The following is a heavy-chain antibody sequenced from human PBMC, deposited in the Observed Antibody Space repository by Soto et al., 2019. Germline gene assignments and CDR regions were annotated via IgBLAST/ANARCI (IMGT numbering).Heavy chain of an antibody. J-gene: IGHJ6*02. D-gene: IGHD1-26*01. CDR2: INPNGGST. CDR1: GYTFTRFD. CDR3: ARDFVVGATKYYYYGMDV. Sequence: ASVKVSCKTSGYTFTRFDMHWVRQAPGQGLEWMGIINPNGGSTTYAQKFQGRVTMTRDTSTSTVYMEVSSLTSEDTAVYYCARDFVVGATKYYYYGMDVWGQGTTVTVSS. V-gene: IGHV1-46*01.